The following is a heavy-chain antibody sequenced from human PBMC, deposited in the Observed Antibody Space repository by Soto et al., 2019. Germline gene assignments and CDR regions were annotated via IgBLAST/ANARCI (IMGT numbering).Heavy chain of an antibody. CDR1: GDSINNTYW. Sequence: SETLSLTCFVSGDSINNTYWWSWVRQAPEKGLEWIGEIYHTGGRSYMPSLRGRITLSVDKSKNQFSLKLSSVTAADTAVYYCARDPYYDILTGYYDYYYYGMDVWGQGTTVTVSS. D-gene: IGHD3-9*01. CDR3: ARDPYYDILTGYYDYYYYGMDV. CDR2: IYHTGGR. V-gene: IGHV4-4*02. J-gene: IGHJ6*02.